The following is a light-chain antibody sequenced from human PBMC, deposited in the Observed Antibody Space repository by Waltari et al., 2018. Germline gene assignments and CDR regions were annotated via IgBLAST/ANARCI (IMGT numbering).Light chain of an antibody. J-gene: IGKJ4*01. Sequence: EIVLTQSPVTLSLSPGERATLSCRASQSVGSYLAWYQQKAGQAPRLLIYDASNGVTGIPARFSGSGSGTDFTLTISSLEPEDFAIYYCQQRSTWPLTFGGGSKVEI. V-gene: IGKV3-11*01. CDR3: QQRSTWPLT. CDR2: DAS. CDR1: QSVGSY.